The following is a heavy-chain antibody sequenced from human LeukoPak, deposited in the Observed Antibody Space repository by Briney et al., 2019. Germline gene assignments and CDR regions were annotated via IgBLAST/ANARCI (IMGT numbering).Heavy chain of an antibody. CDR2: IYYSGST. CDR1: GGSTSSSSYY. J-gene: IGHJ4*02. CDR3: ARVAGGIAAADTNDY. D-gene: IGHD6-13*01. V-gene: IGHV4-39*01. Sequence: SETLSLTCTVSGGSTSSSSYYWGWIRQPPGKGLEWIGSIYYSGSTYYNPSLKSRVTISVDTSKNQFSLKLSSVTAADTAVYYCARVAGGIAAADTNDYWGQGTLVTVSS.